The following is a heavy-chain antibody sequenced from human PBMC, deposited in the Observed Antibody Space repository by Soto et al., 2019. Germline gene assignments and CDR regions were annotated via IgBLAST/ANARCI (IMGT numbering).Heavy chain of an antibody. CDR3: AKEGSKDYYYYYAMDV. Sequence: SETLSLTCTVSGGSISSYYWSWIRQPPGKGLEWIGYIYYSGSTSYNPSLKSRVTISVDTSKNQFSLKLSSVTAADTAVYYCAKEGSKDYYYYYAMDVWGQGTTVTVSS. CDR1: GGSISSYY. J-gene: IGHJ6*02. CDR2: IYYSGST. V-gene: IGHV4-59*01.